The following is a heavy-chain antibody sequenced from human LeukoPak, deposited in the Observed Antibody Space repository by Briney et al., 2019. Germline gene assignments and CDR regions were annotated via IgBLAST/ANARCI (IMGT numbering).Heavy chain of an antibody. CDR2: ISYDGSNK. CDR3: ARADDYVSRYFQH. J-gene: IGHJ1*01. CDR1: GFTFSIYA. V-gene: IGHV3-30*01. Sequence: GGSLRLSCAASGFTFSIYAMHGVRQAPGKGLEWVAVISYDGSNKYYADSVKGRFTISIDNSKNTLYLQMNSLRAEDTAVYYCARADDYVSRYFQHWGRGNVVTVSS. D-gene: IGHD3-22*01.